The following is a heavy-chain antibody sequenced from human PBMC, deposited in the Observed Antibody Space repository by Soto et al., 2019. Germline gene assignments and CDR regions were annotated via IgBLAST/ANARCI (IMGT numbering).Heavy chain of an antibody. CDR2: ISGGGGSI. D-gene: IGHD2-15*01. J-gene: IGHJ3*02. CDR1: GFTFSSYS. CDR3: AKDAYCSGGSCYDPRLAFDI. V-gene: IGHV3-23*01. Sequence: GGSLRLSCAASGFTFSSYSMSWVRQAPGKGLEWVSYISGGGGSIYYADSVKGRFTISRDNSKNMVYLQMNSLRAEDTAIYYCAKDAYCSGGSCYDPRLAFDIWGQGTVVTVSS.